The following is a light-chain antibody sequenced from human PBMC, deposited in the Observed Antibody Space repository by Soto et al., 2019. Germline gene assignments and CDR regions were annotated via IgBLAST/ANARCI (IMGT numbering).Light chain of an antibody. V-gene: IGKV3-11*01. CDR1: QSVSSY. J-gene: IGKJ1*01. CDR2: DAS. CDR3: QQRSNWPT. Sequence: EIVLTQSPATLSLSPGERATLSCRASQSVSSYLAWYQQKPGQAPRLLIYDASNRATGIPARFSGSGSGTDFTLTISSRGPDDFAVYYCQQRSNWPTFGQGTKVEIK.